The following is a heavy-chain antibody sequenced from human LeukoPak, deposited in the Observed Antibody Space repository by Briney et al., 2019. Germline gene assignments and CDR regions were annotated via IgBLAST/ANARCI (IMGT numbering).Heavy chain of an antibody. J-gene: IGHJ4*02. Sequence: ASVKVSCKASGYTFTGGYMHWVRQAPAQGLEWMGWINPNSGGTHYAQKFQGRVTMTRDTSISTAYMELSSLRSDDTALYYCASGSSLDGSSGWPTHYYWGQGALVTVSS. CDR1: GYTFTGGY. D-gene: IGHD6-19*01. CDR3: ASGSSLDGSSGWPTHYY. CDR2: INPNSGGT. V-gene: IGHV1-2*02.